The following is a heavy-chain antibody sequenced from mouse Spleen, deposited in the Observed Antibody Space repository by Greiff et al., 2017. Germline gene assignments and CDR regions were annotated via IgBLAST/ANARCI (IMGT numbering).Heavy chain of an antibody. Sequence: QVQLQQSGPELVRPGVSVKISCKASGYTFTDYSMHWVKQSHAKSLEWIGDISTYYGNTNYNQKFKGKATMTVDKSSSTAYMELARLASEDSAIYYRARDGSLDYWGQGTTLTVSS. D-gene: IGHD1-1*02. V-gene: IGHV1S137*01. CDR2: ISTYYGNT. J-gene: IGHJ2*01. CDR1: GYTFTDYS. CDR3: ARDGSLDY.